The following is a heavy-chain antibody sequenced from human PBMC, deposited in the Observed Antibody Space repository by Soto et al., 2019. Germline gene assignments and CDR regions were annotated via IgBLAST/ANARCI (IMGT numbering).Heavy chain of an antibody. CDR3: AKDDQDGYNFFDY. D-gene: IGHD5-12*01. J-gene: IGHJ4*02. V-gene: IGHV3-23*01. CDR1: GFTFSSYA. CDR2: ISGSGGST. Sequence: PGGSLRLSCAAAGFTFSSYAMSWVRQAPGKGLEWVSAISGSGGSTYYADSVKGRFTISRDNSKNTLYLQMNSLRAEDTAVYYCAKDDQDGYNFFDYWGQGTLVTVSS.